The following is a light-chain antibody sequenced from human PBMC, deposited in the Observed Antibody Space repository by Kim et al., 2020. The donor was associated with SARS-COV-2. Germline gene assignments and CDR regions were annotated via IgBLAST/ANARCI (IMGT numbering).Light chain of an antibody. CDR3: QAWDSSPVV. CDR1: KLGDKY. Sequence: VYHGQTASITCSGDKLGDKYACWYQQKPGQSPVLVIYQDSKRPSGIPERFSGSNSGNTATLTISGTQAMDEADYYCQAWDSSPVVFGGGTQLTVL. V-gene: IGLV3-1*01. CDR2: QDS. J-gene: IGLJ2*01.